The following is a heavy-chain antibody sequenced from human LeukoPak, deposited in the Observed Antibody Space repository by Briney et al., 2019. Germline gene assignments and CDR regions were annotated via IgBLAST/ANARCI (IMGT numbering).Heavy chain of an antibody. CDR2: INPNSGGT. CDR3: ARDSALVGGALLLYFQH. J-gene: IGHJ1*01. V-gene: IGHV1-2*02. Sequence: ASVKVSCKASGYTFTGYYMHWVRQAPGQGLEWMGWINPNSGGTNYAQKFQGRVTLTRDTSINTAYMELSRLRSDDTAVYYCARDSALVGGALLLYFQHWGQGTLVTVSS. D-gene: IGHD3-10*01. CDR1: GYTFTGYY.